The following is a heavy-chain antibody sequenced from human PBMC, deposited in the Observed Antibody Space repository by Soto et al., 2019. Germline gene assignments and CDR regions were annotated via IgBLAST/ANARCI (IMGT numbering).Heavy chain of an antibody. D-gene: IGHD4-4*01. CDR2: IDPSESYV. V-gene: IGHV5-10-1*03. Sequence: EVQLVQSGAEVKKPGEALRISCKGSGYSFTSYWISWVRQMPGKGLEWMGRIDPSESYVNYSQSFQGHVTISADQAIITGYLQWSSLKAWDRAVFYCASEGRGLHNYYRYGMDVWGLGTTVTVSS. J-gene: IGHJ6*02. CDR1: GYSFTSYW. CDR3: ASEGRGLHNYYRYGMDV.